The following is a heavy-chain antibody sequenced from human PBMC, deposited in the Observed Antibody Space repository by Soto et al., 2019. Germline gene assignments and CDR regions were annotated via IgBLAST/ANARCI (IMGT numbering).Heavy chain of an antibody. Sequence: QVTLKESGPVLVKPTETLTLTCTVSGFSLSNARMGVSWIRQPPGKALEWLAHIFSNDEKSYSTSLKSRLTTSKLTXXSHVVLTMTNMDPVDTATYYCARSYSRSYFWPSDYWGQGTLVTVSS. J-gene: IGHJ4*02. CDR2: IFSNDEK. D-gene: IGHD1-26*01. V-gene: IGHV2-26*01. CDR3: ARSYSRSYFWPSDY. CDR1: GFSLSNARMG.